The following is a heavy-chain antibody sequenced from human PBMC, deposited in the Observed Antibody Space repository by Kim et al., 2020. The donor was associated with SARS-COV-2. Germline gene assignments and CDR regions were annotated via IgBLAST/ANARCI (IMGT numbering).Heavy chain of an antibody. V-gene: IGHV1-46*01. CDR1: GNTFTIYY. D-gene: IGHD6-6*01. Sequence: ASVKVSCKASGNTFTIYYMHWVRQAPGQGLEWMGMINPSVGSTTYAQKFQGRVTMTRDTSTSTVYMELNSLRSEDTAVYYCARGPNSSSYPSDYWGQGTLVTVSS. J-gene: IGHJ4*02. CDR2: INPSVGST. CDR3: ARGPNSSSYPSDY.